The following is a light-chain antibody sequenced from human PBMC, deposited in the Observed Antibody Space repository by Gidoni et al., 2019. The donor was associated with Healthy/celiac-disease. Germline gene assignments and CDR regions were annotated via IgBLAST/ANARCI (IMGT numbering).Light chain of an antibody. J-gene: IGKJ3*01. V-gene: IGKV3-11*01. Sequence: EIVLPQSPATLSLSPGERATLSCRASQSVSSYLAWYQQKPGQAPRLLIYDASNRATGIPARFSGSGSGTDFTLTISSLEPEDFAVYYCQQRSNWPPEFTFGPGTKVDIK. CDR1: QSVSSY. CDR2: DAS. CDR3: QQRSNWPPEFT.